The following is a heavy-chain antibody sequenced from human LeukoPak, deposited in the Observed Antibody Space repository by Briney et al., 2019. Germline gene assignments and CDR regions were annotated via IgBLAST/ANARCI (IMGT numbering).Heavy chain of an antibody. Sequence: PSETLSLTCSVSGGSISSSSYYWGWIRQSPGKGLDWIGSIYYSGRSYYDPSLKSRATISVDTSKNQFSLKLSSVTAADTAVYYCARHPSGRMWLQQGGWFDPWGQGTLVTVSS. CDR3: ARHPSGRMWLQQGGWFDP. V-gene: IGHV4-39*01. D-gene: IGHD5-24*01. CDR2: IYYSGRS. J-gene: IGHJ5*02. CDR1: GGSISSSSYY.